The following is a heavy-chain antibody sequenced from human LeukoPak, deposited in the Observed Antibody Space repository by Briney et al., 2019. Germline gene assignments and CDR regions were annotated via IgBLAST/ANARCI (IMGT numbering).Heavy chain of an antibody. V-gene: IGHV3-13*04. J-gene: IGHJ4*02. D-gene: IGHD4-23*01. CDR3: YGGGY. Sequence: GGSLRLSCAASGFTFSTYDMHWVRRATGKGLEWVSAITSAGDTYYAGSVKGRFTISRENAKNSLYLQMSSLTAGDTAVYYCYGGGYWGQGTLVTVSS. CDR2: ITSAGDT. CDR1: GFTFSTYD.